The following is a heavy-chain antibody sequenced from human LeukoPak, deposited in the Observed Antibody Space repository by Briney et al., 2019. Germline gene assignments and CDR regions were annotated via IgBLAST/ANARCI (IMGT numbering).Heavy chain of an antibody. CDR1: GFTFSSCG. CDR2: ISSSGSTI. V-gene: IGHV3-48*04. D-gene: IGHD3-3*01. Sequence: GRSLRLSCAASGFTFSSCGMHWVRQAPGKGLEWVSYISSSGSTIYYADSVKGRFTISRDNAKNSLYLQMNSLRAEDTAVYYCARGDRFWSEYFQHWGQGTLVTVSS. CDR3: ARGDRFWSEYFQH. J-gene: IGHJ1*01.